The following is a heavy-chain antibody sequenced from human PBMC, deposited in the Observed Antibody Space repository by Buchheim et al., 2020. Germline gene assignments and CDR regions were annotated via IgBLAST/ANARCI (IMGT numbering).Heavy chain of an antibody. CDR3: AKVGPCGSYCSYYYYGMDV. Sequence: EVQLVESGGGLVQPGGSLRLSCAASGFTFSSYAMSWVRQAPGKGLEWVSTISGSGGSTYYADSVKGRFTISRDNSKNTLSLQMNSLRAEDTAVYYCAKVGPCGSYCSYYYYGMDVWGQGTT. CDR2: ISGSGGST. V-gene: IGHV3-23*04. J-gene: IGHJ6*02. CDR1: GFTFSSYA. D-gene: IGHD1-26*01.